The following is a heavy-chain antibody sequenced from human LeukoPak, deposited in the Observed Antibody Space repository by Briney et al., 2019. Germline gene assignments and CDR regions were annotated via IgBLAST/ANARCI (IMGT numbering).Heavy chain of an antibody. CDR3: ARVSEYSNCFDY. D-gene: IGHD4-11*01. Sequence: GGSLRLSCPRSRYSPSVNGMHGVRQAPGKGLEWVAVIWYDGSNKYYADSVKGRFTISRDNSKNTLYLDMNSLRDEERAEYYYARVSEYSNCFDYWGQGTLVTVSS. CDR1: RYSPSVNG. V-gene: IGHV3-33*01. J-gene: IGHJ4*02. CDR2: IWYDGSNK.